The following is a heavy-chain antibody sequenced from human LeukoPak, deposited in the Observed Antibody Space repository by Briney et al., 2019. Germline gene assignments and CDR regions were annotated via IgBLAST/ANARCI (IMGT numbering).Heavy chain of an antibody. CDR3: AFRGVSDDFDS. Sequence: ASVKVSCKASGYTFSSYNMHWVRQAPGQRLEWMGWINAGNGNTKFSQKFQGRVTITRDTSASTGYKELSSLRSEDTAVYYCAFRGVSDDFDSGAQGTRVTAS. CDR1: GYTFSSYN. J-gene: IGHJ4*02. CDR2: INAGNGNT. D-gene: IGHD3-10*01. V-gene: IGHV1-3*01.